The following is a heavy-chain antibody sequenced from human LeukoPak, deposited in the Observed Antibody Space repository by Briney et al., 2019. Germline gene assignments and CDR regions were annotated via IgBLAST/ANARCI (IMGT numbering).Heavy chain of an antibody. V-gene: IGHV3-7*01. D-gene: IGHD5-24*01. CDR1: GFTFPSYS. CDR2: IKQDGNEE. J-gene: IGHJ4*02. Sequence: GGSLRLSCAASGFTFPSYSMDWVRQAPGKGLECVANIKQDGNEEYCVDSVRGRFTISRDNAKNSLYLQMNSLRAEDTAIYYCARWRWQQSEFDYWGQGTRVTVSS. CDR3: ARWRWQQSEFDY.